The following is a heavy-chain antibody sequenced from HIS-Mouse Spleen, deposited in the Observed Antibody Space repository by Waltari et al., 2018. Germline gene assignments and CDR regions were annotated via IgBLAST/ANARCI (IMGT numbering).Heavy chain of an antibody. Sequence: QVQLQESGPGLVKPSETLSLTCTVSGYSISSGYSWGWIRQPPGKGLEWIGSIYHSGSTYYNPSLKSRVTISVDTSKNQFSLKLSSVTAADTAVYYCARDPGYSSSSNAFDIWGQGQWSPSLQ. D-gene: IGHD6-6*01. CDR2: IYHSGST. CDR3: ARDPGYSSSSNAFDI. CDR1: GYSISSGYS. V-gene: IGHV4-38-2*02. J-gene: IGHJ3*02.